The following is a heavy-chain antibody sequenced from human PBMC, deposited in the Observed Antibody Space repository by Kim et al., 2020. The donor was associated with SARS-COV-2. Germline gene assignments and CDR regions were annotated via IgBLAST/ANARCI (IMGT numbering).Heavy chain of an antibody. CDR2: FDPEDGET. V-gene: IGHV1-24*01. CDR3: ATVCSGGSCYSFNY. CDR1: GYTLTELS. Sequence: ASVKVSCKVSGYTLTELSMHWVRQAPGKGLEWMGGFDPEDGETIYAQKFQGRVTMTEDTSTDTAYMELSSLRSEDTAVYYCATVCSGGSCYSFNYWGQGTLVTVSS. D-gene: IGHD2-15*01. J-gene: IGHJ4*02.